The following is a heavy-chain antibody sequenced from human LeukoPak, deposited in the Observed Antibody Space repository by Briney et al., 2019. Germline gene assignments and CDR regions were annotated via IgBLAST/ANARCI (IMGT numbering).Heavy chain of an antibody. CDR1: GFTFSSYW. Sequence: GGSLRLSCAASGFTFSSYWMNWARQAPGKGLEWVASINHNGNANYYVDSVKGRFTISRDNAKNSLYLQMSNLRAEDTAVYFWGGGGGLDVWGQGATVTVSS. D-gene: IGHD3-16*01. CDR3: GGGGGLDV. V-gene: IGHV3-7*03. CDR2: INHNGNAN. J-gene: IGHJ6*02.